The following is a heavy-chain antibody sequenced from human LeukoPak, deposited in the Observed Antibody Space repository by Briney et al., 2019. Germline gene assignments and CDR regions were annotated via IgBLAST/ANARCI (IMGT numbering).Heavy chain of an antibody. CDR1: GFTFSSYA. J-gene: IGHJ3*01. Sequence: GGSLRLSCAASGFTFSSYAMSWVRQAPGKGLEWVSTIRGSDGITYYADSVKGRFTISRDNSKNTLYLQMNSLRAEGTAVYYCAKRCVRGWSTDAFDFWGQGTMVTVSS. CDR2: IRGSDGIT. D-gene: IGHD6-19*01. CDR3: AKRCVRGWSTDAFDF. V-gene: IGHV3-23*01.